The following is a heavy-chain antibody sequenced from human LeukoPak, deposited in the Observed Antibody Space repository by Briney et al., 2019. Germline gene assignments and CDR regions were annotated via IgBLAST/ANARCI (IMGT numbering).Heavy chain of an antibody. Sequence: GGSLRLSCAASGFTFSDYYMSWIRQAPGKGLEWVSYISGSGSTIYYADSVKGRFTISRDNAKNSLYLQMNSLRAEDTAMYYCARRATTERGHSYGLDFWGQGTLVTVSS. CDR2: ISGSGSTI. D-gene: IGHD5-18*01. J-gene: IGHJ4*02. CDR1: GFTFSDYY. V-gene: IGHV3-11*04. CDR3: ARRATTERGHSYGLDF.